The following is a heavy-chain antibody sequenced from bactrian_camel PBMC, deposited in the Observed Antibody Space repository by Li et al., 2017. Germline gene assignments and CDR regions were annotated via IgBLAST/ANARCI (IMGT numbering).Heavy chain of an antibody. CDR3: AASDRTWVGSRLDSSQYEY. V-gene: IGHV3S26*01. J-gene: IGHJ4*01. CDR2: IDSDGGT. Sequence: QLVESGGGSVQAGGSLRLSCAFSGYTYSAYCMGWFRQAPGKEREGVAAIDSDGGTSYADSAKGRFSISKDNTKNTLYLQMNDLKPEDTAMYYCAASDRTWVGSRLDSSQYEYWGQGTQVTVS. D-gene: IGHD5*01. CDR1: GYTYSAYC.